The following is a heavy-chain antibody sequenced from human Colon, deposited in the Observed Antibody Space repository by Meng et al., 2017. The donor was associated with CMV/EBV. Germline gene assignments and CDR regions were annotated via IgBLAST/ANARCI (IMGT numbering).Heavy chain of an antibody. J-gene: IGHJ4*02. CDR2: VSYDGAKE. Sequence: GESLKISCAASGFVFTSYSLHWVRQAPGKGLEWVASVSYDGAKEYYVDSVKGRFTISRDHSNNTLFLQMTSLRPEDTAIYYCMREPQKCLPSTCYGHWGQGTAVTVSS. CDR3: MREPQKCLPSTCYGH. V-gene: IGHV3-30-3*01. D-gene: IGHD2-2*01. CDR1: GFVFTSYS.